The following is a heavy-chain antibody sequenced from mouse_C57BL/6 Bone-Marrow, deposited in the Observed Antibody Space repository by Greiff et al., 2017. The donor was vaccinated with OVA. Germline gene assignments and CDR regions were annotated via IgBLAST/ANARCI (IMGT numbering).Heavy chain of an antibody. Sequence: VQLKESGGGLVKPGGSLKLSCAASGFTFSSYAMSWVRQTPEKRLEWVATISDGGSYTYYPDNVKGRFTISRDNAKNNLYLQMSHLKSEDTAMYYCARDRGNSFAYWGQGTLVTVSA. D-gene: IGHD2-1*01. CDR1: GFTFSSYA. CDR2: ISDGGSYT. V-gene: IGHV5-4*01. CDR3: ARDRGNSFAY. J-gene: IGHJ3*01.